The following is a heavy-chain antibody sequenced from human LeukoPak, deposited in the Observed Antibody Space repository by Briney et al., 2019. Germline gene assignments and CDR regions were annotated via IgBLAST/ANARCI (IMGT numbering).Heavy chain of an antibody. J-gene: IGHJ3*02. CDR1: GYTFTSYD. V-gene: IGHV1-8*01. CDR3: ARPAPYYDFWSGYQFDAFDI. CDR2: MNPNSGST. D-gene: IGHD3-3*01. Sequence: ASVKVSCKASGYTFTSYDINWVRQATGQGLEWMGWMNPNSGSTGYAQKFQGRVTMTRNTSISTAYMELSSLRSEDTAAYYCARPAPYYDFWSGYQFDAFDILGQGTMVTVSS.